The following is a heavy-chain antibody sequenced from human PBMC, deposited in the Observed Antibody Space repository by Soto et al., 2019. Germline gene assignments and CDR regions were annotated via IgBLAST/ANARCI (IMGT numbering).Heavy chain of an antibody. CDR3: AKREGGTYGFFH. J-gene: IGHJ4*02. D-gene: IGHD3-10*01. Sequence: EVQLVESGGRLVQPGGSLRLSCAASGFTFSSYWIHWVRHAPGTGLVWVSRINTDGSSTDYADSVKGRFTISRDNPSNTLYLQMNSLSAEDTGGYYCAKREGGTYGFFHWGQGTLVTVPS. CDR2: INTDGSST. CDR1: GFTFSSYW. V-gene: IGHV3-74*01.